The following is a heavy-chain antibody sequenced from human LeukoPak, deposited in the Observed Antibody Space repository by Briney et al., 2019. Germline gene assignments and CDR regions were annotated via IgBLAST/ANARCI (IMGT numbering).Heavy chain of an antibody. CDR2: ISSSGSTI. CDR3: TTDDIVVVPAAISPHDWFDP. Sequence: GGSLRLSCAASGFTFSDYYMGWIRQAPGKGLEWVSYISSSGSTIYYADSVKGRFTISRDNAKNTLYLQMNSLKTEDTAVYYCTTDDIVVVPAAISPHDWFDPWGQGTLVTVSS. V-gene: IGHV3-11*01. J-gene: IGHJ5*02. CDR1: GFTFSDYY. D-gene: IGHD2-2*02.